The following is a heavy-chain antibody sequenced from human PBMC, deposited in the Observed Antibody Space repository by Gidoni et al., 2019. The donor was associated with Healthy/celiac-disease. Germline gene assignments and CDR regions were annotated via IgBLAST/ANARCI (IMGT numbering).Heavy chain of an antibody. CDR3: ARGVVTMVRGVNHNWFDP. CDR2: INHSGST. V-gene: IGHV4-34*01. CDR1: GGSFSGYY. J-gene: IGHJ5*02. D-gene: IGHD3-10*01. Sequence: QVQLQQWGAGLLKPSETLSLTCAVYGGSFSGYYWSWIRQPPGKGLEWIGEINHSGSTNYNPSLKSRVTISVDTSKNQFSLKLSSVTAADTAVYYCARGVVTMVRGVNHNWFDPWGQGTLVTVSS.